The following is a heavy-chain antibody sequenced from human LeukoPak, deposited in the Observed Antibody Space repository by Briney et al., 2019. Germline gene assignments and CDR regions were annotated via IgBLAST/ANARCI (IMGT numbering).Heavy chain of an antibody. V-gene: IGHV3-23*01. CDR3: ATDVLRFLGWLSLFNYFDY. CDR1: GFTFSSYA. D-gene: IGHD3-3*01. Sequence: GGSLRLSCAASGFTFSSYAMSWVRQAPGKGLEWVSAISGSGGSTYYADSVKGRFTISRDNSKNTLYLQMNSLRAEDTAVYYCATDVLRFLGWLSLFNYFDYWGQGTLVTVSS. J-gene: IGHJ4*02. CDR2: ISGSGGST.